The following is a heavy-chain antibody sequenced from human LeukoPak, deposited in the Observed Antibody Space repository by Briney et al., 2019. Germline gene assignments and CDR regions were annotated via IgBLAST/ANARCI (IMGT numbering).Heavy chain of an antibody. CDR2: IYSSGTT. V-gene: IGHV4-61*02. Sequence: SETLSLTCTVSGHSVITKDYFWNWLRQPAGQGLEWIGRIYSSGTTHYNPSLNGRVTMSVDSSRNQFSLKLYSATAADTAVYYCAGYRDDHNDIPHTLNIWGQGTMVTVFS. D-gene: IGHD5-24*01. CDR3: AGYRDDHNDIPHTLNI. J-gene: IGHJ3*02. CDR1: GHSVITKDYF.